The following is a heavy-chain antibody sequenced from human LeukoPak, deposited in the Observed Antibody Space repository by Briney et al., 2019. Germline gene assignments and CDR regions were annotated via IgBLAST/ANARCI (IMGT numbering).Heavy chain of an antibody. D-gene: IGHD6-13*01. CDR3: AKDPGGTKQQLAVFDY. Sequence: GGSLRLSCAASGFTFSSYAMSWVRQAPGKGLEWVSAISGGGGSTYYADSVKGRFTISRDNSKNTLFLQMNSLRAEDTAVYYCAKDPGGTKQQLAVFDYWGQGTLVTVSS. CDR1: GFTFSSYA. V-gene: IGHV3-23*01. J-gene: IGHJ4*02. CDR2: ISGGGGST.